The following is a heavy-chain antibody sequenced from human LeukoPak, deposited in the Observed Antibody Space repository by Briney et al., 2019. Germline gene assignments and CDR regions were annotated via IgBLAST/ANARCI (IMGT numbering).Heavy chain of an antibody. V-gene: IGHV7-4-1*02. D-gene: IGHD6-13*01. CDR2: INTNTGNP. J-gene: IGHJ4*02. CDR1: GYTFTSYA. Sequence: ASVKVSCKASGYTFTSYAMNWVRQAPGQGLEWTGWINTNTGNPTYAQGFTGRLAFSLDTSVNTAYLQISSLKAEDTAVYYCAKTGIAAAGNFDYWGQGTLVTVSS. CDR3: AKTGIAAAGNFDY.